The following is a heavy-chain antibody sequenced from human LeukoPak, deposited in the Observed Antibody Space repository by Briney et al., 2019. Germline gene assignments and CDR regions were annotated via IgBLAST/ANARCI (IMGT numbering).Heavy chain of an antibody. CDR1: GGSMNSGIYY. CDR3: ARGGQHSSGWWGN. Sequence: SETLSLTCSVSGGSMNSGIYYWSWIRQPPGKGLEWIGYIFHSGSTNYNPSLKSLVTMSLDMSKNQFSVNLTSVTAADTAVYYCARGGQHSSGWWGNWGQGTLVSVSS. V-gene: IGHV4-30-2*01. CDR2: IFHSGST. D-gene: IGHD6-19*01. J-gene: IGHJ4*02.